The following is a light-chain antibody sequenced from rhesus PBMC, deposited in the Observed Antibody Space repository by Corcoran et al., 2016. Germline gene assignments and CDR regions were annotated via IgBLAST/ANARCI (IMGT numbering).Light chain of an antibody. CDR2: KAS. J-gene: IGKJ2*01. CDR1: QGISSW. CDR3: QQYSSRPYS. Sequence: DIQMTQSQSSLSASVGDTVTITCRASQGISSWLAWYQQKPGKAPKLLFFKASSLQSGVPSRFSGSGSGTDFTRTISSLQSEDFATYYCQQYSSRPYSFGQGTKVEIK. V-gene: IGKV1-22*01.